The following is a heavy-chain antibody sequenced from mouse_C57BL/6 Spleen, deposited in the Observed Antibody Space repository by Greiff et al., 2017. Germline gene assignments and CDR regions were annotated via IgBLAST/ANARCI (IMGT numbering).Heavy chain of an antibody. CDR1: GYSITSGYY. V-gene: IGHV3-6*01. J-gene: IGHJ2*01. CDR2: ISYDGSN. D-gene: IGHD4-1*02. Sequence: EVQLVESGPGLVKPSQSLSLTCSVTGYSITSGYYWNWIRQFPGNKLEWMGYISYDGSNNYNPSLKNRISITRDTSKNQFFLKLNSVTTEDTATYYCARDLSTGTDYWGQGTTLTVSS. CDR3: ARDLSTGTDY.